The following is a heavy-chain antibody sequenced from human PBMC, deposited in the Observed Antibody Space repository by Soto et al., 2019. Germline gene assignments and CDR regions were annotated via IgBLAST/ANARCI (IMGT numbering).Heavy chain of an antibody. CDR3: ARVLGNDAFDI. CDR2: IYHSGST. J-gene: IGHJ3*02. D-gene: IGHD3-3*02. Sequence: SVTLSLTCAVSRRYIRTFYWWSWVRQPPGKGLEWIGEIYHSGSTNYNPSLKSRVTISVDKSKNQFSLKLSSVTAADTAVYYCARVLGNDAFDIWGQGTMVT. CDR1: RRYIRTFYW. V-gene: IGHV4-4*02.